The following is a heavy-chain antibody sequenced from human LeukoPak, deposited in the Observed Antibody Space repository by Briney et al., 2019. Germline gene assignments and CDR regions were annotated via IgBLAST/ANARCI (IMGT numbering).Heavy chain of an antibody. V-gene: IGHV4-59*01. CDR1: GXSISSYY. Sequence: SETLSLTCTVSGXSISSYYWSWIRQPPGKGLEWIGYIYYSGSTNYNPCLKSRVTLSIDTSKNQLSLKLSSVTAADTAVYYCASQRDGYNSGAFDIWGQGTMVTVSS. J-gene: IGHJ3*02. CDR2: IYYSGST. D-gene: IGHD5-24*01. CDR3: ASQRDGYNSGAFDI.